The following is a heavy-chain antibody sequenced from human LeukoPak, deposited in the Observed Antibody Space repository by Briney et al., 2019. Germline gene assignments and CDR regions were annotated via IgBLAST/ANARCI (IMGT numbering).Heavy chain of an antibody. CDR1: GFTFSSYA. J-gene: IGHJ4*02. CDR2: ISSSGSTI. D-gene: IGHD1-26*01. CDR3: AREPTTTTDFDY. Sequence: SGGSLRLSCTASGFTFSSYAMSWVRQAPGKGLEWVSYISSSGSTIYYADSVKGRFTISRDNAKNSLYLQMNSLRAEDTAVYYCAREPTTTTDFDYWGQGTLVTVSS. V-gene: IGHV3-48*04.